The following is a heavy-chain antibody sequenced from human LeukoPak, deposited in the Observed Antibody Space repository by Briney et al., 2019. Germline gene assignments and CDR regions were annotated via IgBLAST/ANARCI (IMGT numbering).Heavy chain of an antibody. CDR3: ASLSYSNYRYYFDY. Sequence: ASVKVSCKASGYTFTGYYMHWVRQAPGQGLEWMGWINPNSGGTNYAQKFQGRVTMTRDTSISTAYMELSRLRSDDTAVYYCASLSYSNYRYYFDYWAREPWSPSPQ. V-gene: IGHV1-2*02. CDR1: GYTFTGYY. CDR2: INPNSGGT. J-gene: IGHJ4*02. D-gene: IGHD4-11*01.